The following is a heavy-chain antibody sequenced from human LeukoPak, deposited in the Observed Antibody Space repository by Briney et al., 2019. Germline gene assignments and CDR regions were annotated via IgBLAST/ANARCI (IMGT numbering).Heavy chain of an antibody. CDR3: ARENFLYGKAAFDV. Sequence: GTSLRLSCEGFSVNTYNINWVRQAPGKGLEWVAVISYDGNSKFYADSVKGRLIVSRDTSKNTVSLQMNSLRGEDTGVYYCARENFLYGKAAFDVWGQETLVIVSS. V-gene: IGHV3-30-3*01. D-gene: IGHD2/OR15-2a*01. J-gene: IGHJ4*02. CDR2: ISYDGNSK. CDR1: SVNTYN.